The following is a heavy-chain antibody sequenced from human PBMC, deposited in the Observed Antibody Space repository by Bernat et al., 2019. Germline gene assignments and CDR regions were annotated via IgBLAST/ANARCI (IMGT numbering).Heavy chain of an antibody. D-gene: IGHD6-13*01. Sequence: EVQLVQSGAEVKKPGESLKISCKGSGYSFTSYWIGWVRQMPGKGLEWMGIIYPGDSDTSYSPSFQGQVTISADKSISTAYLHWSSLKASDTAMYYCARRPSSSSWYFNWYFDLWGRGTLVTVSS. V-gene: IGHV5-51*01. CDR1: GYSFTSYW. J-gene: IGHJ2*01. CDR2: IYPGDSDT. CDR3: ARRPSSSSWYFNWYFDL.